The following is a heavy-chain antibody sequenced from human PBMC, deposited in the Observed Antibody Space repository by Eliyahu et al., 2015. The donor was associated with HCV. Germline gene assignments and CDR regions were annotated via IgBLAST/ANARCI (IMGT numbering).Heavy chain of an antibody. D-gene: IGHD3-10*01. V-gene: IGHV4-39*01. Sequence: QLQLQESGPGLVKPSETLSLTCTVSAGSISSTTYYWGXIRQPPGKGLEWIGSIYYSGSTYYNPSLKSRVTISVDTSKNQFSLKLTSVTAADTAVYYCARSPGEGLWFGELLKFVNWFDPWGQGTLVTVSS. CDR3: ARSPGEGLWFGELLKFVNWFDP. CDR2: IYYSGST. CDR1: AGSISSTTYY. J-gene: IGHJ5*02.